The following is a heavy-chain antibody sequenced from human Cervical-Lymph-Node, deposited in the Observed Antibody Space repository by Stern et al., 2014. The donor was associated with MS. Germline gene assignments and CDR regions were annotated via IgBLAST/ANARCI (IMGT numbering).Heavy chain of an antibody. J-gene: IGHJ5*02. D-gene: IGHD2-21*01. Sequence: EVQLVESGGGLIQPGGSLRISCAASGFTVSNNQMNWVRQAPGTGLEWVSIIYSGGNPLYADSLKVRFTVSRDGSENTQYLQMNNLRPEDTAVYYCARSLDCNFAWGQGTLVTVSS. V-gene: IGHV3-53*01. CDR3: ARSLDCNFA. CDR1: GFTVSNNQ. CDR2: IYSGGNP.